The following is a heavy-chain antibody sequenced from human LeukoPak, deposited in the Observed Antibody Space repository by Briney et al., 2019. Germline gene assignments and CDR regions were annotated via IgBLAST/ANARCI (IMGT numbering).Heavy chain of an antibody. CDR2: ISSSGSTI. Sequence: GGSLRLSCAASGFTFSDYYMSWIRQAPGKGLEWGSYISSSGSTIYYADSVKGRFTISRDNAKNSLYLQMNSLRAEDTAVYYCARNYYYDSSGPWTKTRPGAFDIWGQGTMVTVSS. CDR1: GFTFSDYY. D-gene: IGHD3-22*01. J-gene: IGHJ3*02. CDR3: ARNYYYDSSGPWTKTRPGAFDI. V-gene: IGHV3-11*04.